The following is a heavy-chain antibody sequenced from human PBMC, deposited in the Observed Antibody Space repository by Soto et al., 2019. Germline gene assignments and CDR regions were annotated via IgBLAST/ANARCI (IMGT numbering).Heavy chain of an antibody. CDR1: GFTFISYS. CDR2: ISSSSSYI. V-gene: IGHV3-21*01. Sequence: GESLRLSCAASGFTFISYSMNWVRQSPGKGLECVSSISSSSSYIYYADSVKGRFTISRDNAKNSLYLQMNSLRAEDTAVYYCARAPPELYCSGGSCLPYYYYGMDVWGQGTTVTVSS. CDR3: ARAPPELYCSGGSCLPYYYYGMDV. D-gene: IGHD2-15*01. J-gene: IGHJ6*02.